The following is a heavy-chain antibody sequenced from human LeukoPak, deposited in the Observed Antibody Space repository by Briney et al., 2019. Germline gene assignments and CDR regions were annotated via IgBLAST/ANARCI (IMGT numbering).Heavy chain of an antibody. Sequence: PSETLSLTCTVSGGSISSYYWSWIRQPPGKGLEWIGYIYYSGSTSYNPSLKSRVTISVDTSKNQFSLKLSSVTAADTAVYYCARDSGVTGTRSNYYMDVWGKGTTVTVSS. CDR1: GGSISSYY. CDR3: ARDSGVTGTRSNYYMDV. V-gene: IGHV4-59*01. D-gene: IGHD1-20*01. J-gene: IGHJ6*03. CDR2: IYYSGST.